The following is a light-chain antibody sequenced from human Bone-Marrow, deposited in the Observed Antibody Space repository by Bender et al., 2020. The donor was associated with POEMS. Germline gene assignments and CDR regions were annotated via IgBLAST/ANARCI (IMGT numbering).Light chain of an antibody. J-gene: IGLJ3*02. V-gene: IGLV1-44*01. Sequence: QSVLTQPPSASGTPGQRVSISCSGDNSNVGSKSVSWYQQLPGMAPNLLIFGDSQRLSGVPDRFSGSKSGTSASLAISGLQSEDEADYYCAAWEDSLNGWVFGGGTKLTVL. CDR1: NSNVGSKS. CDR2: GDS. CDR3: AAWEDSLNGWV.